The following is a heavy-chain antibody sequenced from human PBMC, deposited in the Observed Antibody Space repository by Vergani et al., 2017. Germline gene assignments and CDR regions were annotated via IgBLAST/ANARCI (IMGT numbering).Heavy chain of an antibody. J-gene: IGHJ4*02. D-gene: IGHD1-7*01. CDR2: MNPISGNT. V-gene: IGHV1-8*03. Sequence: QVQLVQSGAEVKKPGASVKVSCKASGYTFTSDDINWVRQATGQGLEWMGWMNPISGNTGYEQNLQGRLTITRDTSVKTAYMELSSLTCEDMAVYYCVRDRRTGTYDHCPRYYYDLWGQGTLVTVSS. CDR3: VRDRRTGTYDHCPRYYYDL. CDR1: GYTFTSDD.